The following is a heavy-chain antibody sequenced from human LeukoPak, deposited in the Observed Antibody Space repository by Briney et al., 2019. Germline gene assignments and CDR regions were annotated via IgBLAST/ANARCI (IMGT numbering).Heavy chain of an antibody. CDR3: ARASILEYYFDY. J-gene: IGHJ4*02. CDR2: IFHSGST. CDR1: GASISSGAYS. Sequence: ASETLSLTCAVSGASISSGAYSWGWIRQPPGKGLEWIGYIFHSGSTYYNPSLKSRVTISVDRSKNQFSLKVNSVTAADTAVYYCARASILEYYFDYWGQGTLVTVSS. D-gene: IGHD3-3*01. V-gene: IGHV4-30-2*01.